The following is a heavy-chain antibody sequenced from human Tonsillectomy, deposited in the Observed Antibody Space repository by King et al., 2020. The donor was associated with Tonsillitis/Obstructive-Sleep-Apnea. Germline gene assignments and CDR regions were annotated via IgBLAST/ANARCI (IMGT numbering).Heavy chain of an antibody. J-gene: IGHJ4*02. D-gene: IGHD2-2*01. CDR3: ARDGYCSSTSCYDIGY. Sequence: VQLQESGGGLVQHGRSLRLSCAASGFTVSNNYMSWVRQAPGKGLEWVTVIYSGGSTYYADSVKGRFTISRDNSKNTLYLQMNSLRAEDTAVYYCARDGYCSSTSCYDIGYWGQGTLVTVSS. CDR2: IYSGGST. CDR1: GFTVSNNY. V-gene: IGHV3-66*01.